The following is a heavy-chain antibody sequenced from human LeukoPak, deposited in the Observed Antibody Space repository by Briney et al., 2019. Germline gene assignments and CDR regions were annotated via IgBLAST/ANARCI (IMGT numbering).Heavy chain of an antibody. CDR3: ASLDY. J-gene: IGHJ4*02. V-gene: IGHV3-7*01. CDR2: IKQDGSEK. CDR1: GFTFSSSW. Sequence: GGSLRLSCAASGFTFSSSWMNWVRQAPGKGLEWVANIKQDGSEKYYVDSVKGRFPISRDNAKNSLYLQMNTLRAGDTAVYYCASLDYWGQGTLVTVSS.